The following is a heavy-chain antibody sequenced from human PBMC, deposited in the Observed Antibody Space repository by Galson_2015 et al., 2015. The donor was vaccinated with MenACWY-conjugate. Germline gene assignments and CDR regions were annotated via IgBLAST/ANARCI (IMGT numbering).Heavy chain of an antibody. D-gene: IGHD3-22*01. V-gene: IGHV6-1*01. CDR1: GDSVSSHSAA. CDR3: ARSIGDNLVLDYYYDSSGYRAHYFDY. CDR2: TYYRSKWYH. Sequence: CAISGDSVSSHSAAWNWIRQSPSRGLEWLGRTYYRSKWYHDYAVSVNRRITINPDTSKYQFSLQLNSVTPEDTAVYYCARSIGDNLVLDYYYDSSGYRAHYFDYWGQGTLVTVSS. J-gene: IGHJ4*02.